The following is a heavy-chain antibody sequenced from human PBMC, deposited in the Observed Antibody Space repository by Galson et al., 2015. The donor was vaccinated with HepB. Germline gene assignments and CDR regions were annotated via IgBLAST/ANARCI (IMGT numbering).Heavy chain of an antibody. CDR2: INPNSGGT. J-gene: IGHJ4*02. Sequence: SVKVSCKASGYTFTGYYMHWVRQAPGQGLEWMGWINPNSGGTNYAQKFQGRVTMTRDTSISTAYMELSRLRSDDTAVYYCARDIVVVPADNFDYWGQGTLVTVSS. CDR1: GYTFTGYY. D-gene: IGHD2-2*01. V-gene: IGHV1-2*02. CDR3: ARDIVVVPADNFDY.